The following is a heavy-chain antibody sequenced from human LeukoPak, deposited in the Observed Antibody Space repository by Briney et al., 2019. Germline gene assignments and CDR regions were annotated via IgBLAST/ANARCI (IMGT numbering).Heavy chain of an antibody. CDR2: INHSGST. CDR1: GGSFSGYY. D-gene: IGHD6-19*01. CDR3: ARGSGYSSGRYPGDFDY. J-gene: IGHJ4*02. V-gene: IGHV4-34*01. Sequence: KPSETLSLTCAVYGGSFSGYYWSWIRQPPGKGLEWIGEINHSGSTNYNPSLKSRVTISVDTSKNQFSLKLSSVTAADTAVYYCARGSGYSSGRYPGDFDYWGQGTLVTVSS.